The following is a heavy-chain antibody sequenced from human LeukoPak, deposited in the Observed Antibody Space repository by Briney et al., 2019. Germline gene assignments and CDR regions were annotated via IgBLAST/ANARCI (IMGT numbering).Heavy chain of an antibody. CDR3: ARAEGYGSFDY. CDR1: GFTFSRYS. J-gene: IGHJ4*02. CDR2: VSSSSSYI. D-gene: IGHD5-12*01. V-gene: IGHV3-21*01. Sequence: GGSLRLSCAASGFTFSRYSMNWVRQAPGPGLEWVSSVSSSSSYIYYADSVKGRFTISRDNAKNSVFLQMNSLRAEDTAVYYCARAEGYGSFDYWGQGTLVTVSS.